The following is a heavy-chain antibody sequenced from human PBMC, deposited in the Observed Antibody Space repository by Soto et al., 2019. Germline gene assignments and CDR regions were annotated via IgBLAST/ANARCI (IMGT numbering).Heavy chain of an antibody. CDR1: GFTFSSYW. Sequence: PGGSLRLSCAASGFTFSSYWMHWVRQAPGKGLVWVSGISSDGSSTSYADSVKGRFTISRDNAKNTLYLQMNSLRAEDTAVYYCAKTHWISTSVYGLGIGYCYYGMCIWGQEHPVTIS. D-gene: IGHD2-2*01. J-gene: IGHJ6*02. CDR2: ISSDGSST. V-gene: IGHV3-74*01. CDR3: AKTHWISTSVYGLGIGYCYYGMCI.